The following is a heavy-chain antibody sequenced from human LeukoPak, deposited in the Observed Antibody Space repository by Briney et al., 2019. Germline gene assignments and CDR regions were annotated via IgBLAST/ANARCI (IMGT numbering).Heavy chain of an antibody. V-gene: IGHV4-59*01. CDR2: IYYLGST. CDR3: ARDRPGSYWYFDL. D-gene: IGHD3-10*01. J-gene: IGHJ2*01. CDR1: GGSISSYY. Sequence: PSETLSLTCTVSGGSISSYYWSWIRQPPGKGLEWVGHIYYLGSTNYNPSLKSRVTISIDASKNYFSLKLNSVIAADTAVYYCARDRPGSYWYFDLWGRGTLVTVSS.